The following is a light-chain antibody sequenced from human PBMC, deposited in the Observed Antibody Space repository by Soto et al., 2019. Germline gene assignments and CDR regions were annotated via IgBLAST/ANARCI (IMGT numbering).Light chain of an antibody. Sequence: EIVLTQSPDTLSLSPGAGASLSCRASQSVHTFLAWYQPTPGQAPRLLIYGASTRATGVPARFSGSGSGTDFTLTISSLEPEDFAVYYCHQRSNWPPDTFGQGTRLEIK. CDR3: HQRSNWPPDT. V-gene: IGKV3-11*01. CDR1: QSVHTF. J-gene: IGKJ5*01. CDR2: GAS.